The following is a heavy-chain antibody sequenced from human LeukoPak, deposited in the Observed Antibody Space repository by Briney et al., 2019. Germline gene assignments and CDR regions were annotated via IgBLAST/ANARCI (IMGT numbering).Heavy chain of an antibody. J-gene: IGHJ3*02. CDR1: GGSFSGYY. Sequence: SETLSLTCAVYGGSFSGYYWSWIRQPPGKGLEWIGEINHSGSTNYNPSLKSRVTISVETSKNQFSLKLSSVTAGDPAVYYCARTRQAGRNAFDIWGQGTMVTVSS. CDR3: ARTRQAGRNAFDI. V-gene: IGHV4-34*01. D-gene: IGHD6-13*01. CDR2: INHSGST.